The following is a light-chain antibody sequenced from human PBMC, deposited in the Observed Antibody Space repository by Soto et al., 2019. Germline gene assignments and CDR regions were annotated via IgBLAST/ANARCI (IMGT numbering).Light chain of an antibody. V-gene: IGKV1-8*01. CDR1: QGISSY. Sequence: AIRMTQSPSSLSASTGDRVTITCRASQGISSYLAWYQQKPGKAPKLLIYAASTLQSGVPSRFSGSGSVTDFTLTISCLQSEDFATYYCQQYYSYAYPFGQGTKLE. CDR3: QQYYSYAYP. CDR2: AAS. J-gene: IGKJ2*01.